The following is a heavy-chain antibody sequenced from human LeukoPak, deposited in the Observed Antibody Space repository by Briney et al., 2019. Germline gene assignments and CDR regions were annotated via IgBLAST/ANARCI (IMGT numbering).Heavy chain of an antibody. CDR1: GYTFTGYY. CDR3: ALCSGGSCYSFDY. D-gene: IGHD2-15*01. Sequence: ASVKVSFKASGYTFTGYYIHWVRQAPGQGLEGMGWINPNSGGTNYAQKFQGRVTITRDTSISTAYMELSRLSSDDTAVYYCALCSGGSCYSFDYWGQGTLVTVSS. V-gene: IGHV1-2*02. J-gene: IGHJ4*02. CDR2: INPNSGGT.